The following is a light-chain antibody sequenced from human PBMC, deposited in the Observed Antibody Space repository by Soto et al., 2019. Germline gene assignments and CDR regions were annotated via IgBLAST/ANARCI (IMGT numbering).Light chain of an antibody. V-gene: IGKV3-11*01. CDR3: QQRSNWTIT. J-gene: IGKJ5*01. Sequence: EIELTQSPATLYLSPGERATLSCRASQNVRSYLAWYQQKPGQAPRLLIYDVSNRATGIPARFSVSGSGTDFTLTISSLETEDFAVYDGQQRSNWTITFGQGTRLEIK. CDR1: QNVRSY. CDR2: DVS.